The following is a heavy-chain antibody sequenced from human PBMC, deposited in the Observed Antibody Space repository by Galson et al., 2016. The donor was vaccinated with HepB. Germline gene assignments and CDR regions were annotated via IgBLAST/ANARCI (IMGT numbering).Heavy chain of an antibody. CDR2: IGTAGDT. V-gene: IGHV3-13*01. J-gene: IGHJ4*02. CDR1: GFTFSSYD. Sequence: SLRLSCAASGFTFSSYDMHWVRQATGKGLEWVSAIGTAGDTYYPGSVKGRFTISRDNSKNTLYLQMNSLRAEDTAVYYCARVHSYGFLDYWGQGTLVTVSS. D-gene: IGHD3-3*01. CDR3: ARVHSYGFLDY.